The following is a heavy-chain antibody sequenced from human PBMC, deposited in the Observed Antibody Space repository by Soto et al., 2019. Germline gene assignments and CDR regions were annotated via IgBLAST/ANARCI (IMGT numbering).Heavy chain of an antibody. J-gene: IGHJ4*02. CDR3: AKEGSPKVSRWDDY. Sequence: ESGGGVVQPGGSLRLSCAASGFTFSDYGIDWIRQAPGKGLEWVAVISHEGGTQYYADSVRGRLTVSRDNSKNILYLQMDSLRPEDTAVYFCAKEGSPKVSRWDDYWGQGTLVTVSS. V-gene: IGHV3-30*18. CDR2: ISHEGGTQ. D-gene: IGHD1-26*01. CDR1: GFTFSDYG.